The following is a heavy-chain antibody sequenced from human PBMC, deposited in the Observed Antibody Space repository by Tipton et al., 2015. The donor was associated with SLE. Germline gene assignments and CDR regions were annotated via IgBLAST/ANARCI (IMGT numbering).Heavy chain of an antibody. Sequence: SLRLSCVASGFSFSSYEMNWVRQAPGKGLEWVSYSNYNGDTKYYADSVKGRFTISRDNAENSLYLQMNSLRVEDTAVYYCAKERGRPDYHYGMDVWGQAATVTVSS. CDR3: AKERGRPDYHYGMDV. CDR2: SNYNGDTK. J-gene: IGHJ6*02. CDR1: GFSFSSYE. V-gene: IGHV3-48*03. D-gene: IGHD3-16*01.